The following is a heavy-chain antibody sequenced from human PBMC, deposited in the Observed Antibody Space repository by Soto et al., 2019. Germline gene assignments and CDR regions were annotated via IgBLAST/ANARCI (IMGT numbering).Heavy chain of an antibody. CDR3: TRVPATVTTAGGQYYFDY. Sequence: GASVKVSCKASGYTFTSYAMHWVRQAPGQRLEWMGRINAGNGNTKYSQKIQGRDTITRDTSASTDYMELSSLRSEDTAVYYYTRVPATVTTAGGQYYFDYWGQGTLVTVSS. D-gene: IGHD4-17*01. V-gene: IGHV1-3*01. CDR2: INAGNGNT. CDR1: GYTFTSYA. J-gene: IGHJ4*02.